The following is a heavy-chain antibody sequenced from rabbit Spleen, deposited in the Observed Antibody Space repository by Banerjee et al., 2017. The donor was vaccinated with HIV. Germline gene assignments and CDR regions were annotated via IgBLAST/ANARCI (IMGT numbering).Heavy chain of an antibody. CDR2: IDPVFGIT. J-gene: IGHJ4*01. CDR3: ARDGAGGSYFAL. D-gene: IGHD8-1*01. V-gene: IGHV1S7*01. Sequence: QPEESAGGLVQPGGSLKLSCKASGFTLSSYYMNWVRQAPGKGLEWIGYIDPVFGITYYANWVNGRFSISRENAQNTVFLQMTSLTAADTATYFCARDGAGGSYFALWGPGTLVTVS. CDR1: GFTLSSYY.